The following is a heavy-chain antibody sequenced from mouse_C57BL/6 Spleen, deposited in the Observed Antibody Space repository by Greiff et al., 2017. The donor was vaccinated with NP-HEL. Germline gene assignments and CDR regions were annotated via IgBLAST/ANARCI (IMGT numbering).Heavy chain of an antibody. CDR1: GFSLTSYG. CDR3: AREGYDYPLYAMDY. D-gene: IGHD2-4*01. V-gene: IGHV2-2*01. J-gene: IGHJ4*01. Sequence: VQRVESGPGLVQPSQSLSITCTVSGFSLTSYGVHWVRQSPGKGLEWLGVIWSGGSTDYNAAFISRLSISKDNSKSQVFFKMNSLQADDTAIYYCAREGYDYPLYAMDYWGQGTSVTVSS. CDR2: IWSGGST.